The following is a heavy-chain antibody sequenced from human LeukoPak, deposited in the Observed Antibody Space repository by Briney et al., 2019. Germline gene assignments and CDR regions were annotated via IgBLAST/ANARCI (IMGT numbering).Heavy chain of an antibody. CDR2: ISYDGANK. CDR3: ARDRLLITVAGTVDQ. D-gene: IGHD6-19*01. CDR1: GFTFSSYP. J-gene: IGHJ4*02. V-gene: IGHV3-30*09. Sequence: GMSLRLSCAASGFTFSSYPMHWVRQAPGKGLEWVAVISYDGANKWYADSVQGRFAISRDNSKNTLYLQMNSLRPEDTAVYYCARDRLLITVAGTVDQWGRGTLVTVSS.